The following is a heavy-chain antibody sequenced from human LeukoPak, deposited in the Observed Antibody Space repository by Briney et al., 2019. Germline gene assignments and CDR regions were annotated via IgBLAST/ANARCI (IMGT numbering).Heavy chain of an antibody. CDR3: ARVRGGFYFDY. CDR2: ISSSSSYI. V-gene: IGHV3-21*01. CDR1: GFTFSSYS. Sequence: GGSLRLSCAASGFTFSSYSMNWVRQAPGKGLEWVSSISSSSSYIYYADSVKGRFTTSRDNAKNSLYLQMNSLRAEDTAVYYCARVRGGFYFDYWGQGTLVTVSS. J-gene: IGHJ4*02. D-gene: IGHD5-12*01.